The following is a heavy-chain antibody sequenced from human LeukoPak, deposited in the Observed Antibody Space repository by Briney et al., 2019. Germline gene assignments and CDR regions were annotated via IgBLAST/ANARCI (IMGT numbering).Heavy chain of an antibody. Sequence: ASVKVSCKASGYTFTSYGISWVRQAPGQGLEWMGWISAYNGNTNYAQKLQGRITKTTHTPTSTAYMELRSLRSDDTAAYYCARDFPSGVGYSYGPSYYYYGMDVWGQGTTVTVSS. D-gene: IGHD5-18*01. V-gene: IGHV1-18*01. CDR3: ARDFPSGVGYSYGPSYYYYGMDV. J-gene: IGHJ6*02. CDR2: ISAYNGNT. CDR1: GYTFTSYG.